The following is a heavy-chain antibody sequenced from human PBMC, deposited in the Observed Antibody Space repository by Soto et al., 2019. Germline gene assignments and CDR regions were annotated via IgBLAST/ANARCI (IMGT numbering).Heavy chain of an antibody. CDR3: ARDIGGGSCYRCFDY. V-gene: IGHV4-31*03. CDR2: IYYSGST. J-gene: IGHJ4*02. D-gene: IGHD2-15*01. CDR1: GGSISSGGYY. Sequence: QVQLRESGPGLVKPSQTLSLTCTVSGGSISSGGYYWSWIRQHPGKGLEWIGYIYYSGSTYYNPSLKSRGTISVDTSKNQFSLKLSSVTAADTAVYYCARDIGGGSCYRCFDYWGQGTLVTVSS.